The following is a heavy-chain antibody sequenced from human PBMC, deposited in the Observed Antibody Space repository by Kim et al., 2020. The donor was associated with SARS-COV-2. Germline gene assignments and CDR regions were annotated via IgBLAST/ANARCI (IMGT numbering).Heavy chain of an antibody. CDR3: ARDNLARVVVVAAHDY. V-gene: IGHV3-7*03. D-gene: IGHD2-15*01. Sequence: GGSLRLSCAASGFTFSSYWMSWVRQAPGKGLEWVANIKQDGSEKYYVDSVKGRFTISRDNAKNSLYLQMNSLRAEDTAVYYCARDNLARVVVVAAHDYWGQGTLVTVSS. CDR1: GFTFSSYW. J-gene: IGHJ4*02. CDR2: IKQDGSEK.